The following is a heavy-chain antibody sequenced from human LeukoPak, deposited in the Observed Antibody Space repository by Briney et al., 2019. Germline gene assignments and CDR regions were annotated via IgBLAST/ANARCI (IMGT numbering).Heavy chain of an antibody. Sequence: PGGSLRPSCVASGFTFSTFAMNWVRQAPGKGLEWVSTISETGRSTYYADSVKGQFTISRDNSKNTLYLQMNSLRAEDTAVYYCAKDRGYSYGISEYWGQGTLVTVSS. D-gene: IGHD5-18*01. CDR1: GFTFSTFA. J-gene: IGHJ4*02. CDR2: ISETGRST. V-gene: IGHV3-23*01. CDR3: AKDRGYSYGISEY.